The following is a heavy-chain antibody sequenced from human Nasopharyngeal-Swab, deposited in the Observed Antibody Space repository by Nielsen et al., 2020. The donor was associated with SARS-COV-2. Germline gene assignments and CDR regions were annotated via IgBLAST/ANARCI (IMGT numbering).Heavy chain of an antibody. CDR1: GDSINDYY. D-gene: IGHD1-26*01. V-gene: IGHV4-59*01. J-gene: IGHJ5*02. CDR2: IYDTGMY. CDR3: ARGGALLEGAIDWFDP. Sequence: SETLSLTCTVSGDSINDYYWTWIRQFPGKGLEWLGYIYDTGMYNPSYNPSLKSRVAISVDTSKNQFSLNLNSVTAADTAVYYCARGGALLEGAIDWFDPWGQGILVTVSS.